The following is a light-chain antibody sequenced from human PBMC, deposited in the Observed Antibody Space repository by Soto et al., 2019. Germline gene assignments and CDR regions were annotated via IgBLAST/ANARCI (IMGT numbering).Light chain of an antibody. CDR3: QQYNSYLRT. CDR1: QSISSW. Sequence: DIQMTQSPSTLSASVGDRVTITCRVSQSISSWLAWYQQKPGKAPKLLIYKASSLESGVPSRFSGSGSGTEFTLTISSLQPDDFATYYCQQYNSYLRTFGQGTKVEIK. V-gene: IGKV1-5*03. CDR2: KAS. J-gene: IGKJ1*01.